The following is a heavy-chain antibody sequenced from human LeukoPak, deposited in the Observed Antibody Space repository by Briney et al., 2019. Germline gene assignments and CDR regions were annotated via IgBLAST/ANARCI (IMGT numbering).Heavy chain of an antibody. Sequence: SETLSLTCTVSGGSISSSSYYWGWIRQPPGKGLEWIGSIYYSGSTNYNPSLKSRVTISVDTSKNQFSLKLSSVTAADTAVYYCARGKDYYDSSGYYYAFDPWGQGTLVTVSS. D-gene: IGHD3-22*01. V-gene: IGHV4-39*07. CDR2: IYYSGST. CDR3: ARGKDYYDSSGYYYAFDP. CDR1: GGSISSSSYY. J-gene: IGHJ5*02.